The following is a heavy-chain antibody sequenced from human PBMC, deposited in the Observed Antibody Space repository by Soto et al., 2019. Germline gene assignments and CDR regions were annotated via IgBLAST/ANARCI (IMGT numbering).Heavy chain of an antibody. CDR3: VKELWLGAFGARTNNWLQP. Sequence: PGGSLRLSGAASEFHFSNYPIAWVRQAPWKGLEWVSHITASGATTYYAASVKGRFPISRDNSKNTVYLHMSALRVEDTAVYYCVKELWLGAFGARTNNWLQPCSQGNLVNVSS. D-gene: IGHD3-16*01. CDR1: EFHFSNYP. V-gene: IGHV3-23*01. CDR2: ITASGATT. J-gene: IGHJ5*02.